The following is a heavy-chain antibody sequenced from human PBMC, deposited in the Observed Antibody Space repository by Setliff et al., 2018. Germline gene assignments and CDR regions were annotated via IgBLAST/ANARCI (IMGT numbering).Heavy chain of an antibody. CDR1: GGSLSNYY. D-gene: IGHD1-1*01. V-gene: IGHV4-39*07. Sequence: SETLSLTCTVYGGSLSNYYWSWIRQPPGKGLEWIGSVYYSGYTYYNPSLQSRVTISVDMSKNQFSMKLTSVTAADTAVYYCARVSTGIYDPWGQGILVTVSS. J-gene: IGHJ5*02. CDR2: VYYSGYT. CDR3: ARVSTGIYDP.